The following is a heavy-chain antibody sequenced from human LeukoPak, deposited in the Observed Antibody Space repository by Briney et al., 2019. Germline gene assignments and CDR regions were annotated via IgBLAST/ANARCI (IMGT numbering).Heavy chain of an antibody. Sequence: GRSLRLSCAASGFTFDDYAMHWVRQAPGKGLEWVSGISWNSGSIGYADSVKGRFTNSRDNAKNSLYLQMNSLRAEDTALYYCAKGSYGDYVVGYFDYWGQGTLVTVSS. J-gene: IGHJ4*02. D-gene: IGHD4-17*01. CDR1: GFTFDDYA. CDR3: AKGSYGDYVVGYFDY. CDR2: ISWNSGSI. V-gene: IGHV3-9*01.